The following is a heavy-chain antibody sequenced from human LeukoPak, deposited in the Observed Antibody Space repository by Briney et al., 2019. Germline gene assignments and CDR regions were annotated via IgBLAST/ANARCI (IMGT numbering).Heavy chain of an antibody. J-gene: IGHJ3*02. CDR2: ISYSGIT. V-gene: IGHV4-39*01. Sequence: SETLSLTCTVSSVSFSSIYYWGWLRQPPGKGPEWIGSISYSGITYYNPSLKSRVIISVDTSKNQFSLQLESVTAADTGVYYCARRSTTWNAFDIWGQGTMLTVSS. CDR1: SVSFSSIYY. D-gene: IGHD1-1*01. CDR3: ARRSTTWNAFDI.